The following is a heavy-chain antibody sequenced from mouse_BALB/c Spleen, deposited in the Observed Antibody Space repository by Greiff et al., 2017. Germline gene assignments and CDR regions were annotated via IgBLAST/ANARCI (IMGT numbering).Heavy chain of an antibody. Sequence: VNLVESGPGLVAPSQSLSITCTVSGFSLTSYDISWIRQPPGKGLEWLGVIWTGGGTNYNSAFMSRLSISKDNSKSQVFLKMNSLQTDDTAIYYCVRDQGYGSSYYFDYWGQGTTLTVSS. J-gene: IGHJ2*01. V-gene: IGHV2-9-2*01. CDR2: IWTGGGT. D-gene: IGHD1-1*01. CDR1: GFSLTSYD. CDR3: VRDQGYGSSYYFDY.